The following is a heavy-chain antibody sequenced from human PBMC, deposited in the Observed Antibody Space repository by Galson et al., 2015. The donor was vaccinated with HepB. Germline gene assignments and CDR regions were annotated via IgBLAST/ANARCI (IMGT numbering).Heavy chain of an antibody. D-gene: IGHD4-17*01. J-gene: IGHJ4*02. CDR3: ARDEGYGDYGIDS. V-gene: IGHV3-30-3*01. Sequence: SLRLSCAASGFTFSTKTMHWVRQAPGKGLEWVALISYDGGNKYYANSVKGRFTISRDNSKNTLYLQLNSLRAEDTAVYYCARDEGYGDYGIDSWGQGTLVTVSS. CDR1: GFTFSTKT. CDR2: ISYDGGNK.